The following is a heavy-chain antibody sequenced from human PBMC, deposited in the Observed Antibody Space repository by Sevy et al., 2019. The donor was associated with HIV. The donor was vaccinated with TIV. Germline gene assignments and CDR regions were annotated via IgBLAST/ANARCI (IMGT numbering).Heavy chain of an antibody. CDR3: ARHFRAVAGTIYFQD. J-gene: IGHJ1*01. Sequence: SETLSLTCTISGYSISSGFYWGWIRRPPGKGLEWIGSVYHSGSTYSNPSFRSRVSMSADTSRNQFSLKLTSLTAADTAVYFCARHFRAVAGTIYFQDWGQGTLVTVSS. V-gene: IGHV4-38-2*02. D-gene: IGHD6-19*01. CDR2: VYHSGST. CDR1: GYSISSGFY.